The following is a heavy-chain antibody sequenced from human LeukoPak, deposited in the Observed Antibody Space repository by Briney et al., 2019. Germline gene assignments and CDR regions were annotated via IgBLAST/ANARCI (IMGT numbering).Heavy chain of an antibody. V-gene: IGHV3-48*04. D-gene: IGHD3-22*01. CDR2: ISSSSSTI. J-gene: IGHJ4*02. Sequence: GGSLRLSCAASGFTFSSYSMNWVRQAPGKGLEWVSYISSSSSTIYYADSVKGRFTISRDNAKNSLYLQMNSLRAEDAAVYYCARNYYDSSGYLYFDYWGQGTLVTVSS. CDR3: ARNYYDSSGYLYFDY. CDR1: GFTFSSYS.